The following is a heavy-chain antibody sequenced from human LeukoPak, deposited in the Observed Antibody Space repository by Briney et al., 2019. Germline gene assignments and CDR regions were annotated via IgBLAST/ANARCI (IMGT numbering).Heavy chain of an antibody. CDR2: INHSGST. CDR1: GGSFSGYY. D-gene: IGHD6-13*01. CDR3: ARAPLSSSWNYYYGMDV. Sequence: SETLSLTCAVYGGSFSGYYWSWIRQPPGKRLEWIGEINHSGSTNYNPSLKSRVTISVDTSKNQFSLKLSSVTAADTAVYYCARAPLSSSWNYYYGMDVWGQGTTVTVSS. V-gene: IGHV4-34*01. J-gene: IGHJ6*02.